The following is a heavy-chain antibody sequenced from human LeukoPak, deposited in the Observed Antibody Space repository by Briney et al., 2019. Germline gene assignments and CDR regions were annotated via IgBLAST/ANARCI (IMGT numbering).Heavy chain of an antibody. Sequence: PGGSLRLXCAASGFTFSSYSMNWVRQAPGKGLEWVSSISSSSSYIYYADSVKGQFTISRDNAKNSLYLQMNSLGAEDTAVYYCARDRVLRLGELSPIYYWGQGTLVTVSS. CDR1: GFTFSSYS. J-gene: IGHJ4*02. D-gene: IGHD3-16*02. CDR3: ARDRVLRLGELSPIYY. V-gene: IGHV3-21*01. CDR2: ISSSSSYI.